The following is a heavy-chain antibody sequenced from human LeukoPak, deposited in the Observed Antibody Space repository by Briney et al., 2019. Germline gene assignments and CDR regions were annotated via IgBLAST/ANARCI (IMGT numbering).Heavy chain of an antibody. CDR3: ARDGRDYVWGSYRL. J-gene: IGHJ4*02. CDR2: IYYSGNT. CDR1: GVSISSSYSY. V-gene: IGHV4-39*07. Sequence: SETLSLTCTVSGVSISSSYSYWGWIRQPPGMGLEWIGSIYYSGNTYYNPSLKSRVTISVDTSKNQFSLKLSSVTAADTAVYYCARDGRDYVWGSYRLWGQGTLVTVSS. D-gene: IGHD3-16*02.